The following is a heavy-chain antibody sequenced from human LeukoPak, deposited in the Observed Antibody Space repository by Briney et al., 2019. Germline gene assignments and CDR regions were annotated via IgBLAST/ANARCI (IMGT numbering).Heavy chain of an antibody. CDR2: ISYDGGNK. D-gene: IGHD4-11*01. V-gene: IGHV3-30*19. Sequence: GGSLRLSCAASGFTFSSYGMHWVRQAPGKGLEWVAVISYDGGNKYYADSVKGRFTISRDNSKNTLCLQMNSPRAEDTAVYYCARTYYSNYPHYYYMDVWGKGTTVTVSS. CDR1: GFTFSSYG. CDR3: ARTYYSNYPHYYYMDV. J-gene: IGHJ6*03.